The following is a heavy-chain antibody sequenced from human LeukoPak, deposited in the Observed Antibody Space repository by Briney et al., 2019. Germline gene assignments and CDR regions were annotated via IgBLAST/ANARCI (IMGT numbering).Heavy chain of an antibody. J-gene: IGHJ4*02. Sequence: GGSLRLSCAACGFTFDDYGMSWVRQAPGKGLEWFSGINWNGGSTGYADSVKGRFTISRDNAKNSLYLQMNSLRAEDTALYYCARSVAASRDYWGQGTLVTVSS. CDR1: GFTFDDYG. D-gene: IGHD2-15*01. V-gene: IGHV3-20*04. CDR3: ARSVAASRDY. CDR2: INWNGGST.